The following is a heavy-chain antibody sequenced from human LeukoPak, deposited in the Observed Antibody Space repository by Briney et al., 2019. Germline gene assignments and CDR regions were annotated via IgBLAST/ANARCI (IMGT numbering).Heavy chain of an antibody. V-gene: IGHV4-61*02. J-gene: IGHJ5*02. CDR1: GGSISSGSHY. CDR3: ARGPSPRYCSSTSCFWWFDP. CDR2: IYTSGST. D-gene: IGHD2-2*01. Sequence: SETLSLTCTVSGGSISSGSHYWSWLRQPAGTGLEWIGRIYTSGSTNYNPSLKSRVTISVDTSKNQFSLKLSSVTAADTAVYYCARGPSPRYCSSTSCFWWFDPWGQGTLVTVSS.